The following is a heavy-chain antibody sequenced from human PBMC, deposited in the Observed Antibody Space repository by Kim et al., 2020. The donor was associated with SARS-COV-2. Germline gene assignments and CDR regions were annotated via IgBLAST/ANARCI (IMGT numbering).Heavy chain of an antibody. Sequence: SHNPPLKGRVPISVDRSKNQFSLKLSSGTAADTAVYYWARKGGFAYYFDSWGQGTLVTVSS. V-gene: IGHV4-30-2*01. CDR3: ARKGGFAYYFDS. D-gene: IGHD5-12*01. J-gene: IGHJ4*02.